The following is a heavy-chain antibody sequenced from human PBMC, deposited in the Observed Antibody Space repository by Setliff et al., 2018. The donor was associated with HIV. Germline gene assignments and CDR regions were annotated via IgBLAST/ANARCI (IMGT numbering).Heavy chain of an antibody. V-gene: IGHV4-59*01. CDR2: VYHIGTT. Sequence: SETLSLTCTVSGGSISNYYWSWIRQPPGRGLEWIGYVYHIGTTNYNASFNSRLTISIDTSRSQFSLRLSSVTAADTAVYYCARVGFKWSGSYADYWGQGTLVTVSS. CDR1: GGSISNYY. J-gene: IGHJ4*02. CDR3: ARVGFKWSGSYADY. D-gene: IGHD1-26*01.